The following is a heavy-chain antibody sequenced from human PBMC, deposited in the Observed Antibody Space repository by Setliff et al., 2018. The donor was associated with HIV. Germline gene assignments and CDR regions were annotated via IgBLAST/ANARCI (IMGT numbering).Heavy chain of an antibody. CDR3: ARGLSFYDPGGFDY. V-gene: IGHV4-4*09. Sequence: PSETLSXTCTVAGGSISSYYWSWIRQPPGKGLEWIGYIYTSGSTNYNPSLKSRVPXXXDTSKNQFSLKLSSVTAADTAVYYCARGLSFYDPGGFDYWGQGTLVTVSS. J-gene: IGHJ4*02. D-gene: IGHD3-22*01. CDR2: IYTSGST. CDR1: GGSISSYY.